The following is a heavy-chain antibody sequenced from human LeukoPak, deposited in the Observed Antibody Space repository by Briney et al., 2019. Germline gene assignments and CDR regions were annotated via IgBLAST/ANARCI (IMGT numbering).Heavy chain of an antibody. CDR1: GGTFSSYA. CDR3: AREQRGARYFDY. Sequence: ASVKVSCKASGGTFSSYAISWVRQAPGQGLEWMGGIIPIFGTANYAQKFQGRVTITADESTSAAYMELSSLRSEDTAVYYCAREQRGARYFDYWGQGTLVTVSS. J-gene: IGHJ4*02. V-gene: IGHV1-69*01. CDR2: IIPIFGTA. D-gene: IGHD6-25*01.